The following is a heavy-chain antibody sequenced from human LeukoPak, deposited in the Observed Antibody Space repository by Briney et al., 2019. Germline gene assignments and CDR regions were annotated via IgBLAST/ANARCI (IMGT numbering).Heavy chain of an antibody. CDR2: IYPGDSNT. Sequence: GESLKISCKGSGYSFASYWIGWVRQMPGKGLEWMGIIYPGDSNTKYSPSSQGQVTFSADKSSSTAYLQWFSLRASDTAMYYCARSKYYYDSSPYYLFDYWGQGTLVTVSS. J-gene: IGHJ4*02. CDR3: ARSKYYYDSSPYYLFDY. V-gene: IGHV5-51*01. D-gene: IGHD3-22*01. CDR1: GYSFASYW.